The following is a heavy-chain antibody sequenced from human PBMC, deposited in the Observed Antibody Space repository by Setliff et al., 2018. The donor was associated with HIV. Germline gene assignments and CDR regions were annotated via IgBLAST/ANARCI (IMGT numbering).Heavy chain of an antibody. J-gene: IGHJ5*02. Sequence: SETLSLTCTVSGGSISSYCWNWIRQPPGKGPEWIGYIFASGSSLYNPSLQSRVSISIDTSKNQFSLKLSSVTAADTAVYYCARRIDNSGSLPAKNWFYTWGQGRLVTVSS. CDR1: GGSISSYC. CDR3: ARRIDNSGSLPAKNWFYT. CDR2: IFASGSS. V-gene: IGHV4-4*09. D-gene: IGHD3-10*01.